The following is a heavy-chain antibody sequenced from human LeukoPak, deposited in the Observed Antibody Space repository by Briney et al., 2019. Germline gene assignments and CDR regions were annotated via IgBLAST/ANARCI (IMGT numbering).Heavy chain of an antibody. CDR2: ISYDGSNK. J-gene: IGHJ4*02. Sequence: PGGSLTLSCAASGFTFSSYGMHWVRQAPGQGLERVAVISYDGSNKYYADSVKGRFTISRDNSKNTLYLQMNSLRAEDTAVYYCANGGIVGATTDWEYYFDYWGQGTLVTVSS. D-gene: IGHD1-26*01. CDR1: GFTFSSYG. CDR3: ANGGIVGATTDWEYYFDY. V-gene: IGHV3-30*18.